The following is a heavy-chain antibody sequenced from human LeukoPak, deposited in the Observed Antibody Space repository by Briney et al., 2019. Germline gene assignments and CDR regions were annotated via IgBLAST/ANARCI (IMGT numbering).Heavy chain of an antibody. J-gene: IGHJ6*03. CDR1: GGSISSSSYY. D-gene: IGHD2-15*01. CDR2: IYYSGST. CDR3: ARTPTLRTYYYYMDV. V-gene: IGHV4-39*01. Sequence: SETLSLTXTVSGGSISSSSYYWGWIRQPPGKGLKWIGSIYYSGSTYYNPSLKSRVTISVDTSKNQFPLKLSSVTAADTAVYYCARTPTLRTYYYYMDVWGKGTTVTVSS.